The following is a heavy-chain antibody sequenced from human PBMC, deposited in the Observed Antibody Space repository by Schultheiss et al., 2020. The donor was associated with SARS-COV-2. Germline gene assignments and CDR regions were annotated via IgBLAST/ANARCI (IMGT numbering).Heavy chain of an antibody. Sequence: GGSLRLSCAASGFTFSRYSVNWVRQAPGKWLEWVSSISSSSSYIYYADSVKGRFTISRDNAKNTLYLQMNSLRAEDTAVYYCARNGPVTSCCNYYMDVWGKGTTVTVSS. CDR3: ARNGPVTSCCNYYMDV. J-gene: IGHJ6*03. CDR2: ISSSSSYI. CDR1: GFTFSRYS. V-gene: IGHV3-21*01. D-gene: IGHD2-2*01.